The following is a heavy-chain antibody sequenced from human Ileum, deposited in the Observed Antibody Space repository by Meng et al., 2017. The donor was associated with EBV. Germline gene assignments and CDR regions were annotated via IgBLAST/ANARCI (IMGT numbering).Heavy chain of an antibody. D-gene: IGHD2-15*01. V-gene: IGHV1-3*01. CDR1: GYKFDDYT. J-gene: IGHJ4*02. CDR2: INPGIGST. CDR3: AREEGGRFDS. Sequence: QVQLVKFGADMKKPGASVEISCKASGYKFDDYTIQWLRQAPGQRLEWLGWINPGIGSTYDSKTIRGRLTITMDTSASTVYMRLTSLTSEDTAVYYCAREEGGRFDSWGQGTLVTVSS.